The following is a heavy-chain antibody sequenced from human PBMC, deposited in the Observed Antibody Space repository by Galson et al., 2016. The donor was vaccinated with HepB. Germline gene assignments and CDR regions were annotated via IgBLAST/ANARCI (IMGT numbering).Heavy chain of an antibody. D-gene: IGHD1-26*01. J-gene: IGHJ4*02. CDR3: ARDSGTY. V-gene: IGHV3-7*01. CDR1: GFSFSKFH. CDR2: INQDGGEE. Sequence: SLRLSCAASGFSFSKFHMSWVRQAPGKGLDWVANINQDGGEEDYVDSVKGRFIISRDNAKNSVYLQMNSLRAEDTAVYYCARDSGTYWGQGTLVTVSS.